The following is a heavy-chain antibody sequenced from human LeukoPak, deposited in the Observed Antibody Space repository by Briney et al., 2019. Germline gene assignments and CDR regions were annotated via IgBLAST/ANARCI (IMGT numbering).Heavy chain of an antibody. Sequence: PSETLSLTCTVSGGSLSGYYWSWIRRPAGKGLEWVGRVHITGSASHNPSLKSRVTMSVDTSRNQFSLKLTSVTAADTAVYYCARGPSGYDGMDVWGQGTTVTVSS. CDR1: GGSLSGYY. V-gene: IGHV4-4*07. CDR3: ARGPSGYDGMDV. D-gene: IGHD6-6*01. CDR2: VHITGSA. J-gene: IGHJ6*02.